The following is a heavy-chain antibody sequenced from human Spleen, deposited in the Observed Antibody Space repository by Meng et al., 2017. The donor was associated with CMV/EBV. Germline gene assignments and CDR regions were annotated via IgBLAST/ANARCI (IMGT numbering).Heavy chain of an antibody. CDR3: ARETRSFDFGVLNDP. CDR1: GSISRGDDY. D-gene: IGHD3-3*01. CDR2: IYDRGTT. J-gene: IGHJ5*02. Sequence: GSISRGDDYWSWIRQYPGKGLEWIGYIYDRGTTYYNPSLKNRVTISVDTSKNQFSLNLTSVTAADTAVYYCARETRSFDFGVLNDPWGQGTLVTVSS. V-gene: IGHV4-30-4*06.